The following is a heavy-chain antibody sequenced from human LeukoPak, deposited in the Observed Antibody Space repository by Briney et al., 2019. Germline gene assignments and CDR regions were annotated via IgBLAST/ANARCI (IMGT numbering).Heavy chain of an antibody. D-gene: IGHD2-21*01. CDR3: AQERAYCGGDCPNWFDP. V-gene: IGHV3-23*01. J-gene: IGHJ5*02. Sequence: PGGSLRLSCAASGFTFSSYAMSWVRQAPGKGLEWVSAISGSGGSTYYADSVKGRFTISRDNSKNTLYLQMNSLRAEDTAVYYCAQERAYCGGDCPNWFDPWGQGTLVTVSS. CDR1: GFTFSSYA. CDR2: ISGSGGST.